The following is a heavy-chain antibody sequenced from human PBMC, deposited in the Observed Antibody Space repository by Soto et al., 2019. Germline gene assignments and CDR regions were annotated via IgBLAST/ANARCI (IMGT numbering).Heavy chain of an antibody. V-gene: IGHV3-23*01. CDR2: ISGSGGST. CDR1: GFTFSSYA. J-gene: IGHJ4*02. CDR3: AKDRHIVAVAQVVDY. Sequence: GSLRLSCAASGFTFSSYAMSWVRQAPGKGLEWVSGISGSGGSTHYADSVKGRFTVSRDNSKNTLDLQMNSRRAEDTAVYYCAKDRHIVAVAQVVDYWGQGTLVTVSS. D-gene: IGHD6-19*01.